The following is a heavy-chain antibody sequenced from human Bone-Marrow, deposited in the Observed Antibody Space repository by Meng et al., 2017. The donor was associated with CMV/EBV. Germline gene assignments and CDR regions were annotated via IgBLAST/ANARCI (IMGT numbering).Heavy chain of an antibody. Sequence: GESLKISCAASGFTFSSYWMSWVRQAAGKGLEWVANIKQDGSAKYDVDSVKGRFTISRDNAKNSLYLQMNSLRAEDTAVYYCARGLRMDVWGQGTTVTVSS. V-gene: IGHV3-7*01. CDR1: GFTFSSYW. CDR2: IKQDGSAK. CDR3: ARGLRMDV. J-gene: IGHJ6*02.